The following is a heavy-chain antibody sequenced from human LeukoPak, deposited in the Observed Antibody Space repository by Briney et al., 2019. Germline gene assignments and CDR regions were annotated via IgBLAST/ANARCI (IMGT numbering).Heavy chain of an antibody. CDR1: GFSFSTYW. Sequence: GGSLRLSCAASGFSFSTYWMHWVRQAPGKGLVWVSRINSDGSSSGYADSVKGRFTISRDNAKNTLYLQMNSLRAEDTALYYCGRGYNGVGVWGQGTTVTVSS. CDR3: GRGYNGVGV. J-gene: IGHJ6*02. V-gene: IGHV3-74*01. CDR2: INSDGSSS.